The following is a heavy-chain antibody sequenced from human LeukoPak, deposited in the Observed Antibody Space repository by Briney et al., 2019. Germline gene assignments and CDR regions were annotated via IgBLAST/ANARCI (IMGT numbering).Heavy chain of an antibody. V-gene: IGHV1-69*05. CDR3: GLGNGNQWELLSFDY. D-gene: IGHD1-26*01. Sequence: SVKVSCKASGYTFTDYDINWVRQATGQGLEWMGGIIPIFGTANYAQKFQGRVTITTDESTSTAYMELSSLRSEDTAVYYCGLGNGNQWELLSFDYWGQGTLVTVSS. CDR1: GYTFTDYD. CDR2: IIPIFGTA. J-gene: IGHJ4*02.